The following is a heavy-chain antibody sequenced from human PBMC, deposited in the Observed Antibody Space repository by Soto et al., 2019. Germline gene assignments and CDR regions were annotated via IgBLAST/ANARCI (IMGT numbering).Heavy chain of an antibody. V-gene: IGHV1-18*01. CDR3: ARDAIAAVVDGVYYYGMVLWYFDL. J-gene: IGHJ2*01. CDR1: GYTFTSYD. Sequence: ASVKVSCKASGYTFTSYDISWVRQAPGQGLEWMGWISTSNGNTKYAQKLQGRVTMTTDTSTSTAYMELRSLRSDDTAVYYCARDAIAAVVDGVYYYGMVLWYFDLWGRGTLVTVSS. CDR2: ISTSNGNT. D-gene: IGHD6-13*01.